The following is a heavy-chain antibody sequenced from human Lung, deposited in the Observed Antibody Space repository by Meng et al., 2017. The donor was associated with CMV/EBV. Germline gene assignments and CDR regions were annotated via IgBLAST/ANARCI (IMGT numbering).Heavy chain of an antibody. V-gene: IGHV3-30*02. CDR3: AKSSNSVPRWFDS. D-gene: IGHD2-15*01. Sequence: GGSXRLXCAASGFNFKSYGMHWVRQAPGKGLEWVAFIRYDGSNKNYEESVKGRFTISRDNSKNTLYLQMNSLTVEDTALYYCAKSSNSVPRWFDSWGQGDXVTVSS. CDR2: IRYDGSNK. CDR1: GFNFKSYG. J-gene: IGHJ5*01.